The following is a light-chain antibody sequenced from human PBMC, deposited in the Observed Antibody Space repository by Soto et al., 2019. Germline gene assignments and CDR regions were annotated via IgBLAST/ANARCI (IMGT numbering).Light chain of an antibody. CDR2: DAS. V-gene: IGKV3-11*01. Sequence: EIVLTQSPATLSLSPGERATLSCRASQSVSSYLAWYQQKPGQAPRLLIYDASNRATGIPARFSGSGSGTDFTLTISSLEPEDFAVYYCQQRSNWPPSLTVGGGTKGEIK. CDR3: QQRSNWPPSLT. J-gene: IGKJ4*01. CDR1: QSVSSY.